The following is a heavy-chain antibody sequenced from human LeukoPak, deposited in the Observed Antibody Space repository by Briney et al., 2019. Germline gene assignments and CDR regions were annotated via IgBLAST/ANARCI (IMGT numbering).Heavy chain of an antibody. Sequence: ASVKVSCKASGYTFTSYDINWVRQATGQGLEWMGWMNPNSGNTGYAQKFQGRVTMTRNTSISTAYMELSSLRSEDTAVYYCARGRRDYYGSGSYSVDYWGQGTLVTVSS. CDR3: ARGRRDYYGSGSYSVDY. V-gene: IGHV1-8*02. J-gene: IGHJ4*02. CDR2: MNPNSGNT. D-gene: IGHD3-10*01. CDR1: GYTFTSYD.